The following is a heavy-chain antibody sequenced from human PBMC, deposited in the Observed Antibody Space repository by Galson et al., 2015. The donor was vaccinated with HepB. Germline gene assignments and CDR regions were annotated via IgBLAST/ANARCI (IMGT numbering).Heavy chain of an antibody. V-gene: IGHV3-21*01. D-gene: IGHD3-22*01. CDR3: ARDRDDSSGY. J-gene: IGHJ4*02. CDR1: GFTFSSYS. Sequence: SLRLSCAASGFTFSSYSMNWVRQAPGKGLEWVSSISATSSSIYYANSVKGRFTISRDNAKNPLYLQMNSLRVEDTAVYYCARDRDDSSGYWGQGTLVTVSS. CDR2: ISATSSSI.